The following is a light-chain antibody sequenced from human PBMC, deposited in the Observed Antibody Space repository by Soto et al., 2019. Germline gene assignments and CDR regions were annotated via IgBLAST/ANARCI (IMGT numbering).Light chain of an antibody. CDR3: QQYNSYPHT. CDR2: AAS. V-gene: IGKV1-16*02. CDR1: QGIGND. Sequence: DIQMTQSPSSLSASVGDRVTITCRASQGIGNDLVWFQQKPGKAPKSLIYAASNLKGGVTSKFSGSGSGTDFTLTISSLQTEDFATYYCQQYNSYPHTFGQGTKVEIK. J-gene: IGKJ2*01.